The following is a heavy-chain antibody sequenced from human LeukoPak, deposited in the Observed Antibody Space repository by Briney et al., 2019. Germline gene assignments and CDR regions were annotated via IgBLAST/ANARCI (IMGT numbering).Heavy chain of an antibody. CDR2: MNPRSGDS. CDR1: GYTFTNYD. CDR3: ATGLEVPADINA. J-gene: IGHJ4*02. Sequence: ASVKVSCKASGYTFTNYDINWVRQATGQGLEWMAWMNPRSGDSRSAQKFQGRLTLTRDTSITTAYMELSTLRSDDTAVYFCATGLEVPADINAWGQGTQATVSS. V-gene: IGHV1-8*01. D-gene: IGHD2-2*02.